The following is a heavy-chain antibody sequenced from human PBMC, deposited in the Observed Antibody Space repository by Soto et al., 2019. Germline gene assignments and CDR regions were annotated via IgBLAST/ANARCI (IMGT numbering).Heavy chain of an antibody. Sequence: LRLSCVGSGFTFGGYGMSWVRQAPGKGLEWVAAISGSVGTYYADPVKGRFTISRDNSKNTLYLQMNSLRAEDTAVYYCAKDRGYSSGNFQLGMDVWGQGTTVTAP. J-gene: IGHJ6*02. V-gene: IGHV3-23*01. CDR1: GFTFGGYG. CDR2: ISGSVGT. D-gene: IGHD3-10*01. CDR3: AKDRGYSSGNFQLGMDV.